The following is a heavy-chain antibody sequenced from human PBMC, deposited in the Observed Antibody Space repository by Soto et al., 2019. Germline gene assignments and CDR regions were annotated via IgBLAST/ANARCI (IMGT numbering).Heavy chain of an antibody. V-gene: IGHV4-30-4*01. Sequence: HVQLQESGPGPVTPSQTLSLSCTVSGVSITSGSYYWTWVRQSPGKGLEWIGYRYYRGNTYYNPSLNGRATIAVDTSNNQSSLKLTSVTAADTAVYYCARGGYDTSGQTFIGWGPDCWGQGTLVTVSS. CDR1: GVSITSGSYY. J-gene: IGHJ4*02. CDR2: RYYRGNT. CDR3: ARGGYDTSGQTFIGWGPDC. D-gene: IGHD3-22*01.